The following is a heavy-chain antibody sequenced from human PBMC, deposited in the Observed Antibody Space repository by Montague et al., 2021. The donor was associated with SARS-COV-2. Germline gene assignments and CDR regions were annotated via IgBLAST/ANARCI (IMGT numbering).Heavy chain of an antibody. D-gene: IGHD3-9*01. Sequence: SETLSLTCSVSGDSISSSDYFWGWIRQPPGKRLEWIGVISNGGRTFDNPSLESRVTISVHTSRNQLSLNVKSVTAADTAVYYCARHRRYDVVTYYPDFWGQGILVTVSS. CDR3: ARHRRYDVVTYYPDF. J-gene: IGHJ4*02. V-gene: IGHV4-39*01. CDR1: GDSISSSDYF. CDR2: ISNGGRT.